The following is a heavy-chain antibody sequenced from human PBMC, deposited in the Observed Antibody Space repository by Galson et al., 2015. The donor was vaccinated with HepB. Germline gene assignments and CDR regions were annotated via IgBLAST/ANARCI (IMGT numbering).Heavy chain of an antibody. CDR3: ARGGERGGCGY. CDR1: GYTFTSYA. J-gene: IGHJ4*02. D-gene: IGHD2-15*01. Sequence: SVKVSCKASGYTFTSYAMNWVRQAPGQRLEWMGWINAGNGNTKYSQKFQGRVTITRDTSASTAYMELSSLRSEDTAVYYCARGGERGGCGYWGQGTLVTVSS. CDR2: INAGNGNT. V-gene: IGHV1-3*01.